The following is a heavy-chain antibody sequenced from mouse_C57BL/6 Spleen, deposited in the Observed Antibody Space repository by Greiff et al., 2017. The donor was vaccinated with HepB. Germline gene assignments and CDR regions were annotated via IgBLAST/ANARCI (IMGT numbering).Heavy chain of an antibody. J-gene: IGHJ2*01. D-gene: IGHD2-4*01. V-gene: IGHV3-6*01. Sequence: EVKLMESGPGLVKPSQSLSLTCSVTGYSITSGYYWNWIRQFPGNKLEWMGYISYDGSNNYNPSLKNRISITRDTSKNQFFLKLNSVTTEDTATYYCARGGDYDGYYFDYWGQGTTLTVSS. CDR1: GYSITSGYY. CDR3: ARGGDYDGYYFDY. CDR2: ISYDGSN.